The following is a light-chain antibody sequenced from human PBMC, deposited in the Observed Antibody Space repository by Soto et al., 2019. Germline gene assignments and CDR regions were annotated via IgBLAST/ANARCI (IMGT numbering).Light chain of an antibody. CDR1: QSVSSK. CDR2: GAS. V-gene: IGKV3D-15*01. J-gene: IGKJ1*01. Sequence: TQSQDTLSVSPGERVTLGCRASQSVSSKLVWYQQKPGQAPRLLIYGASNRATGIPDRFSCSGSGTDFTLLICRQPPEDFATYYCQQSYSTLWTFGQGTKVDIK. CDR3: QQSYSTLWT.